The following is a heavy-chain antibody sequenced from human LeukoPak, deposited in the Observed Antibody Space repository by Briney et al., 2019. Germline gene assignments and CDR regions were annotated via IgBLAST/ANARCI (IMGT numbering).Heavy chain of an antibody. D-gene: IGHD1-14*01. Sequence: GGSLRLSCAASGYTFTGYYMHWVRQAPGQGLEWMGWINPNSGGTNYAQKFQGWVTMTRDTSISTAYMELSRLRSDDTAVYYCAREYHRWEPGYFDYWGQGTLVTVSS. CDR3: AREYHRWEPGYFDY. J-gene: IGHJ4*02. CDR2: INPNSGGT. CDR1: GYTFTGYY. V-gene: IGHV1-2*04.